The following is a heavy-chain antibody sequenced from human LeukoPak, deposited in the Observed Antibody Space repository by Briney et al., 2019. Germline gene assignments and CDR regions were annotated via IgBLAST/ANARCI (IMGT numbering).Heavy chain of an antibody. Sequence: SVKVSCKASGGTFSSYAISWLRQAPGRRLDWMGGIIPIFGTASYAQKFQGRVTITTDESTSTAYMELSSLRSEDTAVYYCARAAFRHYDSSGLLFDYWGQGTLVTVSS. V-gene: IGHV1-69*05. D-gene: IGHD3-22*01. CDR3: ARAAFRHYDSSGLLFDY. CDR1: GGTFSSYA. CDR2: IIPIFGTA. J-gene: IGHJ4*02.